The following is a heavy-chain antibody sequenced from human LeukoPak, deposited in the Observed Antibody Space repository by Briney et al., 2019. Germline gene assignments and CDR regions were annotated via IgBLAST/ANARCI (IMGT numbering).Heavy chain of an antibody. J-gene: IGHJ5*02. V-gene: IGHV4-30-4*01. CDR2: IYYSGST. CDR3: ARDRGYYDSSGYYS. CDR1: GGSISSYDYY. D-gene: IGHD3-22*01. Sequence: SETLSLTCAVSGGSISSYDYYWSWIRQPPGKGLEWIGYIYYSGSTYYNLSLKSRVTISVDTSKNQFSLNLSSVTAADTAVYYCARDRGYYDSSGYYSWGQGTLVTVSS.